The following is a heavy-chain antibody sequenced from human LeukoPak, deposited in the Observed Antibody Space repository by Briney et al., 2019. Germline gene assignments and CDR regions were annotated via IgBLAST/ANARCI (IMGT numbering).Heavy chain of an antibody. J-gene: IGHJ4*02. D-gene: IGHD6-19*01. V-gene: IGHV3-11*01. CDR2: ISSSGTPI. Sequence: GGSLRLSCAASGFTFNDYYMSWICQAPGKGLECISYISSSGTPIYYADSVKGRFTISRDNAKYSLYLQMNSLRAEDTAVYYCARDGGWTFDYWGQGTLVTVSS. CDR3: ARDGGWTFDY. CDR1: GFTFNDYY.